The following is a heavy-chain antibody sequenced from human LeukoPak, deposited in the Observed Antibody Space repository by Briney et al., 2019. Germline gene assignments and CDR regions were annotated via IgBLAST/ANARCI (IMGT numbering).Heavy chain of an antibody. CDR2: IYAGGTT. CDR3: AKDFGASFGKFDY. CDR1: GFTVTNNY. V-gene: IGHV3-66*01. J-gene: IGHJ4*02. D-gene: IGHD3-10*01. Sequence: GGSLRLSCAASGFTVTNNYMSWVRQAPGKGLEWVSVIYAGGTTSYADSVKGRFTISRDNSKNTLYLQMNSLRAEDTAVYYCAKDFGASFGKFDYWGQGTLVTVSS.